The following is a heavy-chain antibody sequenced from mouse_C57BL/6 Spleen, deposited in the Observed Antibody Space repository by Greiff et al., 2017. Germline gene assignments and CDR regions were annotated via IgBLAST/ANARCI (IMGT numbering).Heavy chain of an antibody. CDR1: GYTFTSYW. Sequence: VQRVESGAELAKPGASVKLSCKASGYTFTSYWMHWVKQRPGQGLEWIGYINPSSGYTKYNQKFKDKATLTADKSSSTAYMQLSSLTYEDSAVYCCARTGLLRSYAMDYWGQGTSVTVSS. D-gene: IGHD1-1*01. J-gene: IGHJ4*01. CDR3: ARTGLLRSYAMDY. V-gene: IGHV1-7*01. CDR2: INPSSGYT.